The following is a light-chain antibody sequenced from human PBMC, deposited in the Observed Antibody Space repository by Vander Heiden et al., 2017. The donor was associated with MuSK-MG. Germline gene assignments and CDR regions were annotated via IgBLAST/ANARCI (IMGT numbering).Light chain of an antibody. V-gene: IGKV4-1*01. CDR1: PSLLYSSNYKTY. CDR2: GAS. Sequence: DIVMTQSPVSLALSLREGATLNCRSSPSLLYSSNYKTYLAWYQQKLGQAPKLLIYGASTRASGIPDRFSGSGSGTDFTLTISRLEAEDVAVYYCQQYCSTPQTFGQGTKVEIK. CDR3: QQYCSTPQT. J-gene: IGKJ1*01.